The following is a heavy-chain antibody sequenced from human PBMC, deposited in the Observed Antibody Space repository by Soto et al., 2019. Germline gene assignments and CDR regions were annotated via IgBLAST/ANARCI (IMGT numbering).Heavy chain of an antibody. V-gene: IGHV3-48*01. CDR1: GFTFSSYS. D-gene: IGHD3-16*01. CDR3: ARDTFGGYKASDY. J-gene: IGHJ4*02. CDR2: ISSSSSTI. Sequence: GGSLRLSCAASGFTFSSYSMNWVRQAPGKGLEWVSYISSSSSTIYYADSVKGRFTISRDNAKNSLYLQMNSLRAEDTAVYYCARDTFGGYKASDYWGQGTLVTVSS.